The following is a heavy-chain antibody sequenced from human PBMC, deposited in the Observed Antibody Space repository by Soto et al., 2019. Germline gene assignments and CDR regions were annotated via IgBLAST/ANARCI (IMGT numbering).Heavy chain of an antibody. CDR3: ATSNYYDSSGYSRLLGY. Sequence: ASVKVSCKASGYTFTSYYMHWVRQAPGQGLEWMGIINPSGGSTSYAQKFQGRVTMTEDTSTDTAYMELSSLRSEDTAVYYCATSNYYDSSGYSRLLGYWGQGTLVTVSS. CDR2: INPSGGST. D-gene: IGHD3-22*01. V-gene: IGHV1-46*01. CDR1: GYTFTSYY. J-gene: IGHJ4*02.